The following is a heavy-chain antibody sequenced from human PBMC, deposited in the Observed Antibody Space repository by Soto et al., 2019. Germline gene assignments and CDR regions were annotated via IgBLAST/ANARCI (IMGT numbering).Heavy chain of an antibody. CDR1: GYSITAGGYY. V-gene: IGHV4-31*03. CDR3: ARMYSSGSGWFHP. CDR2: FYSSGSI. D-gene: IGHD6-19*01. Sequence: TLYLTCFVSGYSITAGGYYWSWIRHHPGKGLEWIGSFYSSGSIIYNPSLRSRVSISGDTSSNQFSMSLTSVTAADTARYYCARMYSSGSGWFHPWGQGTLVTVSS. J-gene: IGHJ5*02.